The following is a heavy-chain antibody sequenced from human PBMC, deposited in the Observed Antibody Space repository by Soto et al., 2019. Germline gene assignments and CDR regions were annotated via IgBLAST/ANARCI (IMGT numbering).Heavy chain of an antibody. CDR3: ARDCARTSCSVWKL. V-gene: IGHV3-23*01. CDR2: ITGSSETT. J-gene: IGHJ4*02. Sequence: EVHLLESGGGLVQPGASLRLSCAASGFTFSNYAMTWVRQAPGKGLEWVSGITGSSETTYYADSVKGRFTISRDNSKNTVSLQMNGLRAEDSAVYYCARDCARTSCSVWKLWGQGTLVTVSP. CDR1: GFTFSNYA. D-gene: IGHD2-2*01.